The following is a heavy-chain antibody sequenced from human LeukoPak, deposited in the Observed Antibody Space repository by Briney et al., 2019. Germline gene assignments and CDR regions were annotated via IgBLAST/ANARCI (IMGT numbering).Heavy chain of an antibody. CDR2: IYPGDSDT. D-gene: IGHD3-22*01. CDR3: ARPYYYDSSGYYYGFAFDI. Sequence: GESLKISCKGSGYSFTSYWIGWVRQMPGKGLEWMGIIYPGDSDTRYSPSFQGQVTISADKSISTAYLQWSSLKASDTAMYYCARPYYYDSSGYYYGFAFDIWGRGTMVTVSS. J-gene: IGHJ3*02. CDR1: GYSFTSYW. V-gene: IGHV5-51*01.